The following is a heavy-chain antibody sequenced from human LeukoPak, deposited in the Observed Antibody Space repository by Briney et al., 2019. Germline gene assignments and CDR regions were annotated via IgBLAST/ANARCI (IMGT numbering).Heavy chain of an antibody. V-gene: IGHV3-21*01. CDR3: ARACGGDCYLSDY. CDR1: GFTFSSYS. D-gene: IGHD2-21*02. J-gene: IGHJ4*02. Sequence: GGSLRLSCAASGFTFSSYSMNWVRQAPGKGLEWVSSISSSSSYIYYADSVEGRFTISRDTAKNSLYLQMNSLRAEDTAVYYCARACGGDCYLSDYWGQGTLVTVSS. CDR2: ISSSSSYI.